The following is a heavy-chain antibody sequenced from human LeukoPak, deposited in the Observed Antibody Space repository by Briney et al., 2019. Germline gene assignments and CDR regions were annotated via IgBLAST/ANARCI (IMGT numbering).Heavy chain of an antibody. Sequence: GGSLRLSCAASGFTFSNYWMHWVRQAPGKGLVWVSLINSDGSSTSYADSVKGRFTISRDNAKNTLYLQMNSLRAEDTAVYYCARGRVSGYYPDDAFDIWGQGTMVTVSS. CDR3: ARGRVSGYYPDDAFDI. J-gene: IGHJ3*02. CDR1: GFTFSNYW. V-gene: IGHV3-74*01. CDR2: INSDGSST. D-gene: IGHD3-22*01.